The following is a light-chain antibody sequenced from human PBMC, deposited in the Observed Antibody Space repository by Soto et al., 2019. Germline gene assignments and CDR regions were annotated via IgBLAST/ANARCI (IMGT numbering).Light chain of an antibody. CDR2: EVH. Sequence: QSALTQPPSASGSPGQSVTISCTGTSSDVGGYNYVSWYQQHPGKAPKLMIYEVHERPSGVPDRFSGSKSGNTASLTVSGLQAEDEADYYCSSYAGSNIYVFGTGTKLTVL. V-gene: IGLV2-8*01. J-gene: IGLJ1*01. CDR3: SSYAGSNIYV. CDR1: SSDVGGYNY.